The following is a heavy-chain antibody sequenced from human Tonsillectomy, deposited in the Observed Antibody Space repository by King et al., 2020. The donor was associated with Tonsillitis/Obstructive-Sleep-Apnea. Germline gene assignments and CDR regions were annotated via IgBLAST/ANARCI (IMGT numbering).Heavy chain of an antibody. CDR1: GFTFGSYG. V-gene: IGHV3-30*03. Sequence: VQLVESGGGVVQPGRSLRLSCAASGFTFGSYGMYWVRQAPGKGLERVAVLSYDGSSKYCADSVKGRFTISRDNSKNKVFLQVNSLRAEDTAVYYCARGPQEGVFRVGEEKRYCYSMDV. CDR2: LSYDGSSK. CDR3: ARGPQEGVFRVGEEKRYCYSMDV. D-gene: IGHD1-26*01. J-gene: IGHJ6*03.